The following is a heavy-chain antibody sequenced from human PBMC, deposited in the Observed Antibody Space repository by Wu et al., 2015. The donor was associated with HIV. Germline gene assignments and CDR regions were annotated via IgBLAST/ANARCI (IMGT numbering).Heavy chain of an antibody. CDR3: ARPRELPRGEYYYYMDV. CDR1: GGTFSSYA. Sequence: QVQLVQSGAEVKKPGSSVKVSCKASGGTFSSYAISWVRQAPGQGLEWMGGIIPIFGTANYAQKFQGRVTITADESTSTAYMELSSLRSEDTAVYYCARPRELPRGEYYYYMDVWGKGDHGHRLL. V-gene: IGHV1-69*12. J-gene: IGHJ6*03. D-gene: IGHD1-26*01. CDR2: IIPIFGTA.